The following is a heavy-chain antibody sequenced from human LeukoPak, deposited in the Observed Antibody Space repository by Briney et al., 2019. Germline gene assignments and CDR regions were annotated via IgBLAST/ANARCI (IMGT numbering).Heavy chain of an antibody. CDR1: GFPFTSYG. CDR3: ARVGYPGIGYPIDY. Sequence: GGSLRLSCAASGFPFTSYGMHWVRQAPGKGLGWVAVIYYDGSNEYYADSVKGRVTISRDTSKNTLYLQMNSLTADDTAVYYCARVGYPGIGYPIDYWGQGTLVTVSS. CDR2: IYYDGSNE. V-gene: IGHV3-33*01. J-gene: IGHJ4*02. D-gene: IGHD3-22*01.